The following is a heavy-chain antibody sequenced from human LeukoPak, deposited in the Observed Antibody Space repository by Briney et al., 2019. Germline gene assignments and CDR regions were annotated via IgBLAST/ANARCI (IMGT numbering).Heavy chain of an antibody. V-gene: IGHV3-30*01. J-gene: IGHJ4*02. Sequence: PGRFLRLSCAASGFTFSSYAMHCVRQAPGQGLEWVAVISYDGSNKYYPASVKGRFTISRDNSKNTLYLQMNSLRAEDTAVYYCARDKGRWLRYFDYWGQGTLVTVSS. CDR2: ISYDGSNK. CDR1: GFTFSSYA. D-gene: IGHD5-12*01. CDR3: ARDKGRWLRYFDY.